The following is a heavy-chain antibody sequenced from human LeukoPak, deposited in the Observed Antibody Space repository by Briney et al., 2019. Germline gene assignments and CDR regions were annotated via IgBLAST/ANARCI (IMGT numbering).Heavy chain of an antibody. D-gene: IGHD6-6*01. CDR1: GGSFSGYY. V-gene: IGHV4-34*01. J-gene: IGHJ4*02. Sequence: ASETLSLTCAVYGGSFSGYYWSWIRQPPGKGLEWIGEINHSGSTNYNPSLKSRVTIPVDTSKNQFSLKLSSVTAADTAVYYCARGLFGAAPRLFDYWGQGTLVTVSS. CDR3: ARGLFGAAPRLFDY. CDR2: INHSGST.